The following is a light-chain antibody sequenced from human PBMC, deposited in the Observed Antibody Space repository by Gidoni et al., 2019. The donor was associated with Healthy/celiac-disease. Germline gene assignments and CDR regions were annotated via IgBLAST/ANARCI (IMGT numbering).Light chain of an antibody. V-gene: IGLV2-14*01. CDR1: SSDVGGYNY. CDR3: SSYTSSSKGV. CDR2: EVS. J-gene: IGLJ1*01. Sequence: QSALTQPASVSGSPGQSLTISCTGTSSDVGGYNYVSWYPQHPGKAPKLMIYEVSNRPSGVSNRFSGSKSGNTASLTISGLQAEDEADYYFSSYTSSSKGVFGTGTKVTVL.